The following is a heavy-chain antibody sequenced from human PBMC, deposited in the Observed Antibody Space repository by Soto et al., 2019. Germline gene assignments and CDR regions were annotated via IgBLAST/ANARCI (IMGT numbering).Heavy chain of an antibody. CDR2: INPNSGGT. CDR1: GYTFTGYY. D-gene: IGHD4-17*01. CDR3: ARIPFYGDYGFDY. J-gene: IGHJ4*02. V-gene: IGHV1-2*04. Sequence: ASVKVSCKASGYTFTGYYMHWVRQAPGQGLEWMGWINPNSGGTNYAQKFQGWVTMTRDTSISTAYMELSRLRSDDTAVYYCARIPFYGDYGFDYWGQGTLVTVSS.